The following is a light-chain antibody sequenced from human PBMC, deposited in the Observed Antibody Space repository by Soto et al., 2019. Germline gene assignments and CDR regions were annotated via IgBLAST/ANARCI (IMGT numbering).Light chain of an antibody. J-gene: IGLJ2*01. CDR2: EVS. Sequence: QSALTQPPSASGSPGQSVTISCTGTSSDVGAYNYASWYQQHPGNAPKLMIYEVSKRPSGVPDRFSGSKSGNTASLTVSGLQAEDEADYYCSSYAGSNNLVFGGGTKLTVL. V-gene: IGLV2-8*01. CDR1: SSDVGAYNY. CDR3: SSYAGSNNLV.